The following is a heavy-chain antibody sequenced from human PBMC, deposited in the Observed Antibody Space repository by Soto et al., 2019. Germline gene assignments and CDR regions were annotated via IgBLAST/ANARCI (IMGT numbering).Heavy chain of an antibody. V-gene: IGHV3-33*01. CDR3: ARVVAVLRSRYYYYYGMDV. CDR1: GFTFSSYG. J-gene: IGHJ6*02. CDR2: IWYDGSNK. D-gene: IGHD2-15*01. Sequence: QVQLVESGGGVVQPGRSLRLSCAASGFTFSSYGMHWVRQAPGKGLEWVAVIWYDGSNKYYADSVKGRFTISRDNSKNTLYLQMNSLRAEDTAVYYCARVVAVLRSRYYYYYGMDVWGQGTTVTVSS.